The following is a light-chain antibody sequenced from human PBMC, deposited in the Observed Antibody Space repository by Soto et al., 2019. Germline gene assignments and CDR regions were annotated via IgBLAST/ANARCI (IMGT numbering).Light chain of an antibody. CDR3: ASWDDSLNGLYV. J-gene: IGLJ1*01. CDR1: SSNIGSGT. CDR2: NNN. Sequence: QSVLTQPPSVSGTPGHRVTISCSGSSSNIGSGTVNWYQQLPGTAPKLLIYNNNQWPSGVPDRFSGSKSGTSGSLAISGLQSEDEADYYCASWDDSLNGLYVFGTGTKVTVL. V-gene: IGLV1-44*01.